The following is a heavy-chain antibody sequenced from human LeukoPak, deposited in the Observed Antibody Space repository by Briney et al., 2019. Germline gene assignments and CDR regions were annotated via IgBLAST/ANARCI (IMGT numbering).Heavy chain of an antibody. Sequence: PGGSLRLSCAASEFTFDDYGMSWVRQAPGKGLEWVSGINWNGGSTGYADSVKGRFTISRDNAKNSLYLQMNSLRAEDTALYYCARDLSITMIVVATSWFDPWGQGTLVTVSS. CDR3: ARDLSITMIVVATSWFDP. J-gene: IGHJ5*02. V-gene: IGHV3-20*04. D-gene: IGHD3-22*01. CDR2: INWNGGST. CDR1: EFTFDDYG.